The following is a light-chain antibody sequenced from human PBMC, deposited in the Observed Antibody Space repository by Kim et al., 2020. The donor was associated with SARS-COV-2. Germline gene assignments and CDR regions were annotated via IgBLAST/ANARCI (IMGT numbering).Light chain of an antibody. CDR3: QSYDSSTLYV. J-gene: IGLJ1*01. V-gene: IGLV1-40*01. Sequence: GQKVTRACTGSSSNIGAGYDLHWYQQLPGPAPTPLTYGNSNRPSGVHARFSGSKAGTSASLAITGLQAEDEADYYCQSYDSSTLYVFGTGSKVTVL. CDR1: SSNIGAGYD. CDR2: GNS.